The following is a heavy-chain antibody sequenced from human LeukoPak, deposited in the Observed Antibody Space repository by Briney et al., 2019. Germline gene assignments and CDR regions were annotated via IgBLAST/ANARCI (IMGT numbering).Heavy chain of an antibody. D-gene: IGHD3-10*01. CDR3: ARRLPKRTNYYGSGSYYNHRYYFDY. J-gene: IGHJ4*02. Sequence: PSGTLSLTCAVSSGSIFSSNWWSWVRQPPGKGLEWIGQIFHSGSTTYSPSLKSRVTISVDKSKNQFSLRLTSVTAADTAVYYCARRLPKRTNYYGSGSYYNHRYYFDYWGQGTLVTVSS. CDR1: SGSIFSSNW. V-gene: IGHV4-4*02. CDR2: IFHSGST.